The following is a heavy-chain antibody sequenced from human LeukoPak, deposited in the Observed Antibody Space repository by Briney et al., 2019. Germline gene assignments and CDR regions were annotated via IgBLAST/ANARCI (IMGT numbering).Heavy chain of an antibody. Sequence: GEALEISWKGSGYHFTSHWISWVRQMPGKGLEWVGRIDPSDSYTNYSPSFQGHVTISADKSISTAYLQWSSLKASDTAMYYCARLIWNNYDILTGYHDGEHGGYYYYGMDVWGQGTTVTVSS. CDR2: IDPSDSYT. CDR3: ARLIWNNYDILTGYHDGEHGGYYYYGMDV. V-gene: IGHV5-10-1*01. D-gene: IGHD3-9*01. CDR1: GYHFTSHW. J-gene: IGHJ6*02.